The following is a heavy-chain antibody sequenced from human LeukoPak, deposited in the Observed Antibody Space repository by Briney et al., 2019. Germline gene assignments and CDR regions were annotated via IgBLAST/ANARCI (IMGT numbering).Heavy chain of an antibody. Sequence: KSSETLSLTCTVSGGSISSYYWSWIRQPAAKGLEWIGRIYTSGSTNYNPSLKSRVTISVDTSKNQFSLKLSSVTAADTAAYYCARDVGYYDSSRFDYWGQGTLVTVSS. J-gene: IGHJ4*02. CDR1: GGSISSYY. CDR3: ARDVGYYDSSRFDY. V-gene: IGHV4-4*07. D-gene: IGHD3-22*01. CDR2: IYTSGST.